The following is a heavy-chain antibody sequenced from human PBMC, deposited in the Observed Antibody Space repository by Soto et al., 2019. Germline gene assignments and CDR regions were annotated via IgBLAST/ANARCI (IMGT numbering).Heavy chain of an antibody. V-gene: IGHV4-34*01. CDR1: GGSFSGYY. CDR2: INHSGST. J-gene: IGHJ4*02. D-gene: IGHD4-17*01. Sequence: QVQLQQWGAGLLKPSETLSLTCAVYGGSFSGYYWSWIRQPPGKGLEWIGEINHSGSTNYNPSLKSRVTISVDTSKNQFSLKLSSVTAADTAVYYCARGEATTVTRDLYFDYWGQGTLVTVSS. CDR3: ARGEATTVTRDLYFDY.